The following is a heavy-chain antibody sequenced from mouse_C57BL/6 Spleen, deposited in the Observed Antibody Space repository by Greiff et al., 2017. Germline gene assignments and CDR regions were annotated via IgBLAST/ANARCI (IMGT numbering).Heavy chain of an antibody. D-gene: IGHD1-1*01. Sequence: EVMLVESGGGLVKPGGSLKLSCAASGFTFSSYAMSWVRQPPEKRLEWVATISDGGSYTYYPDNVKGRFTISRDNAKNNLYLQMSHLKSEDTAMYYCARDGYGLGGSSSFDYWGQGTTLTVSS. CDR1: GFTFSSYA. J-gene: IGHJ2*01. CDR2: ISDGGSYT. CDR3: ARDGYGLGGSSSFDY. V-gene: IGHV5-4*01.